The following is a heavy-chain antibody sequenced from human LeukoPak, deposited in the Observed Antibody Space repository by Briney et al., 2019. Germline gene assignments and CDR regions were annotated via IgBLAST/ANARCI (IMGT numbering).Heavy chain of an antibody. V-gene: IGHV4-34*01. CDR3: VRGNVKHYHSVADEYYYYMDV. Sequence: SETLSLTCAVYGDSFSGFYWTWVRQVPGKGLEWIGEISYSGTPRYHPSLNSRLTITLDTSKKQISLNLSPVTAADTAVYFCVRGNVKHYHSVADEYYYYMDVWGKGTAVILS. CDR1: GDSFSGFY. D-gene: IGHD6-19*01. J-gene: IGHJ6*03. CDR2: ISYSGTP.